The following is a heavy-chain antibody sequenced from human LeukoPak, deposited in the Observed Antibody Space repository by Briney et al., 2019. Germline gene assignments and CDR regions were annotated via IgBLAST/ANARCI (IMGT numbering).Heavy chain of an antibody. CDR1: GFTFSRYS. CDR3: ASLVRVVAYCGGDCYTQNDY. V-gene: IGHV3-21*01. Sequence: PGGSLRLSCAASGFTFSRYSMNWVRQAPGKGLEWVSSISISSNYIYYADSVKGRFTISRDNAKNSLYLQMNSLRAEDTAVYYCASLVRVVAYCGGDCYTQNDYWGQGTLVTVSS. D-gene: IGHD2-21*02. J-gene: IGHJ4*02. CDR2: ISISSNYI.